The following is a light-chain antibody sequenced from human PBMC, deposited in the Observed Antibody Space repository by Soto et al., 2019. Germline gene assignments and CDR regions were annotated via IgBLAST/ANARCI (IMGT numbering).Light chain of an antibody. CDR1: SSDVGGYNY. Sequence: QSALTQPASVSGSPGQSITISCTGTSSDVGGYNYVSWYQQHPGKAPKLMIYEVSNRPSGVSNRFSGSKSGNMASLTISGLQAEDEADYYCSSYTSSSTLVVFGTGTKVTV. V-gene: IGLV2-14*01. J-gene: IGLJ1*01. CDR2: EVS. CDR3: SSYTSSSTLVV.